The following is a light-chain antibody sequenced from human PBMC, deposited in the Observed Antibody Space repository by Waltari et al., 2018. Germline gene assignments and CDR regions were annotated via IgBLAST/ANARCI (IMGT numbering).Light chain of an antibody. V-gene: IGLV2-8*01. Sequence: QSALTQPPSASASPGQSVTISCTGTRSDVGAYDLVSWFQQLPGKAPKLSIFEVYKRPSGVPDRFSGSKSGNTASLTVSGLQADDEADYFCSSYADNDNLVFGTGTKVSVL. CDR1: RSDVGAYDL. CDR2: EVY. J-gene: IGLJ1*01. CDR3: SSYADNDNLV.